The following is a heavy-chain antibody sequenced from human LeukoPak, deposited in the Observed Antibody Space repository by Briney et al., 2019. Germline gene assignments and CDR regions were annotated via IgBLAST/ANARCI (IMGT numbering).Heavy chain of an antibody. CDR2: IKQDGSGK. V-gene: IGHV3-7*01. CDR1: GLSFGNYW. CDR3: TRDFDP. J-gene: IGHJ5*02. Sequence: GGSLRLSCVASGLSFGNYWMDWVRQAPGKGLEWVGNIKQDGSGKYYVDSVKGRFTISRDNAKNSLYLDMNSLRVEDTAIYYCTRDFDPWGQGSLVTVSS.